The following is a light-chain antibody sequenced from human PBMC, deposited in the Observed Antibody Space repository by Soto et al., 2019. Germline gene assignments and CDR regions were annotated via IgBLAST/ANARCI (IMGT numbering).Light chain of an antibody. V-gene: IGKV3-11*01. Sequence: DILFTQSPATLSLSTGERATLSCRASQSVSSYLAWYQQKNGKAPRLLIYGASSRDTGIPDRFSGRGSGTDFTLTISRLEPEDFEVYYCQQHSNSPLTFGQGTRLDIK. CDR3: QQHSNSPLT. J-gene: IGKJ5*01. CDR1: QSVSSY. CDR2: GAS.